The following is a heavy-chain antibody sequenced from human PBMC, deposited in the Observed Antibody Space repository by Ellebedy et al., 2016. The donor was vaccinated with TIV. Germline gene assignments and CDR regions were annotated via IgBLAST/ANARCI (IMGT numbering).Heavy chain of an antibody. Sequence: GESLKISCAASGFNFSGCSMNWVRQAPGKGLVWVSRINRDGGSTNYADSVKGRFTISRDNAKNTVYLHMNSLRADDTAVYYCARGGYDAFYLDYWGQGILVTVSS. J-gene: IGHJ4*02. D-gene: IGHD5-12*01. V-gene: IGHV3-74*01. CDR3: ARGGYDAFYLDY. CDR2: INRDGGST. CDR1: GFNFSGCS.